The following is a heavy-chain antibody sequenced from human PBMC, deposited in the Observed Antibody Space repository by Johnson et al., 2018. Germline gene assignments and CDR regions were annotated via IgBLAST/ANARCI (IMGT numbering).Heavy chain of an antibody. CDR3: AAGGGLDF. J-gene: IGHJ6*02. V-gene: IGHV3-74*01. D-gene: IGHD3-16*01. CDR2: IYSDESNT. CDR1: GFNFNIYW. Sequence: VQLQESGGDLVQPGGSLRLSCAASGFNFNIYWMHWVRQAPGKGLEWVSRIYSDESNTNYAVSVKGRFTISRDNAKNTVYLQMNSRGDEDTAVYHCAAGGGLDFWGQGTTVTVSS.